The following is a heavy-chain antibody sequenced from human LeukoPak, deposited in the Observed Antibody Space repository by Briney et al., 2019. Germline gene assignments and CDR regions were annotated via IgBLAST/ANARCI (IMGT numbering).Heavy chain of an antibody. CDR3: ARQPTTDIVVVPAPFDY. CDR1: GYSFTSYW. D-gene: IGHD2-2*01. J-gene: IGHJ4*02. Sequence: PGESLKISCKGSGYSFTSYWIGWVRQMPGKGLEWMGIIYPGDSDTRYSPSFQGQVTISADKSISTAYLQWSSLKASDTAMYYCARQPTTDIVVVPAPFDYWGQGTLVTVSS. V-gene: IGHV5-51*01. CDR2: IYPGDSDT.